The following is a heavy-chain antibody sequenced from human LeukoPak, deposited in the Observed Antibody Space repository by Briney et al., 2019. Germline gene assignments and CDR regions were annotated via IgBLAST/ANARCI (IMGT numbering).Heavy chain of an antibody. CDR3: ARDHDDTRRGLYYYYGMDV. V-gene: IGHV4-59*06. Sequence: SETLSLTCTVSGGSISSYYWSWIRQPPGKGLEWIGYIYYSGSTYYNPSLKSRVTISVDTSKNQFSLKLSSVTAADTAVYYCARDHDDTRRGLYYYYGMDVWGQGTTVTVSS. D-gene: IGHD5-24*01. CDR2: IYYSGST. CDR1: GGSISSYY. J-gene: IGHJ6*02.